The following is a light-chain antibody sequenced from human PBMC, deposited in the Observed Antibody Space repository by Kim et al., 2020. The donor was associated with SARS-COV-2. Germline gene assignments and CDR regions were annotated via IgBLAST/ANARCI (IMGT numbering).Light chain of an antibody. CDR1: QDISNN. CDR2: DAS. V-gene: IGKV1-33*01. J-gene: IGKJ2*01. CDR3: QQYSNLPYT. Sequence: SASVGDRVTITGQASQDISNNLNWYQQKPGKAPKLLIYDASNLETGVPSRFSGSGSGTDFTFTISSLQPEDIATYYCQQYSNLPYTFGQGTKLEIK.